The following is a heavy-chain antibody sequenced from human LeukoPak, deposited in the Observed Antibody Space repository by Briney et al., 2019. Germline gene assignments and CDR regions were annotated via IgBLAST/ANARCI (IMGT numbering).Heavy chain of an antibody. CDR1: GYTFTSYA. Sequence: ASVKVSCKASGYTFTSYAMHWVRQAPGQRREWMGWINAGNGNTKYSQEFQGRVTITRDTSASTAYMELSSLRSEDMAVYYCARVYYYDSSGYYEGFDPWGQGTLVTVSS. V-gene: IGHV1-3*03. D-gene: IGHD3-22*01. CDR2: INAGNGNT. CDR3: ARVYYYDSSGYYEGFDP. J-gene: IGHJ5*02.